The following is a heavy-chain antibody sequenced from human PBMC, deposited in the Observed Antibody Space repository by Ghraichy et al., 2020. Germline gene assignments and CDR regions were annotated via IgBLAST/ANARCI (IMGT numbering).Heavy chain of an antibody. D-gene: IGHD6-13*01. V-gene: IGHV3-7*01. CDR2: IKQDGSEK. CDR3: ARRYSSSWSGFDP. J-gene: IGHJ5*02. CDR1: GFTFSSYW. Sequence: LSLTCAASGFTFSSYWMSWVRQAPGKGLEWVANIKQDGSEKYYVDSVKGRFTISRDNAENSLYLQMNSLRAKDTAIYYCARRYSSSWSGFDPWGQGTLVTVSS.